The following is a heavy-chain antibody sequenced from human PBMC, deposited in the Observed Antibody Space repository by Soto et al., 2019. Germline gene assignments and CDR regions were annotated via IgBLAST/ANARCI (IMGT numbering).Heavy chain of an antibody. CDR2: ISGTGATT. Sequence: GGSLRLSCTAPGFTFGRNAMSWVRQAPGKGLEWVSAISGTGATTYYSDSVKGRFTVSRDKSKNTLYLQMNSLRAEDTAVYYCAKDHLTVAGTFDSWGQGTLVTVSS. D-gene: IGHD6-19*01. CDR3: AKDHLTVAGTFDS. J-gene: IGHJ4*02. V-gene: IGHV3-23*01. CDR1: GFTFGRNA.